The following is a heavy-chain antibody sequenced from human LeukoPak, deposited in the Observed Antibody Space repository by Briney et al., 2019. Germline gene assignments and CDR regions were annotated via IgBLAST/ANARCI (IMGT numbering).Heavy chain of an antibody. J-gene: IGHJ4*02. V-gene: IGHV3-7*01. CDR3: ASGGGWVFNN. Sequence: GGSLRLSCAASGFPFSSHWLSWFRQSPGKGLEWVAHINQDGSEKYYVDSVNGRFTISRDNARNSQYLQMNSLRAEDTAVYYCASGGGWVFNNWGQGTLVTVSS. CDR2: INQDGSEK. D-gene: IGHD6-19*01. CDR1: GFPFSSHW.